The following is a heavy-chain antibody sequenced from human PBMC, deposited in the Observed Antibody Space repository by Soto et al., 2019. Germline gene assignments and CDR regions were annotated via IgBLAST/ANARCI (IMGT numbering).Heavy chain of an antibody. CDR3: VRGDAEVWEVKY. V-gene: IGHV4-59*01. J-gene: IGHJ4*02. CDR1: GKSITDCC. Sequence: SETLRLPCTVSGKSITDCCSNWFRQSPGEGREWIGHVSYRGSIHHNHSHRSRAPISGDASKNHFTLKLRSATAADTAVYYGVRGDAEVWEVKYWGEGILVTVAS. CDR2: VSYRGSI. D-gene: IGHD1-26*01.